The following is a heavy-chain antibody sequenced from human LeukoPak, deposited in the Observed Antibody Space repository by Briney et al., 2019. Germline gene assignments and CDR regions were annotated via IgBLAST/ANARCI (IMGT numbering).Heavy chain of an antibody. D-gene: IGHD2/OR15-2a*01. V-gene: IGHV3-7*02. CDR2: IKHDGSEI. CDR1: GFTFSDYW. Sequence: GGSLRLSCAASGFTFSDYWMSWVRQAPGRGPEWVANIKHDGSEIYYLDSVKGRFTISRDNAKASLYLQMYGLRVDDSAVYYCATEYCTDKGNFDLWGRGTLVTVSS. J-gene: IGHJ2*01. CDR3: ATEYCTDKGNFDL.